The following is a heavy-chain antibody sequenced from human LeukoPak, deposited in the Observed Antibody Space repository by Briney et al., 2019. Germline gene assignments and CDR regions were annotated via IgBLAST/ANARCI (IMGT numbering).Heavy chain of an antibody. Sequence: GGSLRLSCAASGFTFDDYAMHWARQAPGKGLEWVSGISWNSGSIGYADSVKGRFTISRDNAKNSLYLQMNSLRAEDTALYYCAKQLAGTLYYYYYGMDVWGQGTTVTVSS. D-gene: IGHD1-1*01. J-gene: IGHJ6*02. V-gene: IGHV3-9*01. CDR3: AKQLAGTLYYYYYGMDV. CDR2: ISWNSGSI. CDR1: GFTFDDYA.